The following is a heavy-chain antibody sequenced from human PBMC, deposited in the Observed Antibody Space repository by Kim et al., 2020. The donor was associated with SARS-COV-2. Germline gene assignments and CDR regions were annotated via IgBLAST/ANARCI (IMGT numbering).Heavy chain of an antibody. V-gene: IGHV4-39*01. J-gene: IGHJ5*02. CDR2: IYYSGST. D-gene: IGHD4-17*01. CDR1: GGSISSSSYY. Sequence: SETLSLTCTVSGGSISSSSYYWGWIRQPPGKGLEWIGSIYYSGSTYYNPSLKSRVTISVDTSKNQFSLKLSSVTAADTAVYYCARGDTDYGDYPAPLEPNKNWFDPWGQGTLVTVSS. CDR3: ARGDTDYGDYPAPLEPNKNWFDP.